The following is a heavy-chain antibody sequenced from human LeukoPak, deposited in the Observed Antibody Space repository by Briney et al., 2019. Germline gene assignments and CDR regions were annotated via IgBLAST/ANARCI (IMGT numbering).Heavy chain of an antibody. Sequence: PGGSLRLSCAASGFTFSSYEMNWVRQAPGKGLEWVSVIYSGADTYYADSVKGRFTISRHSSQNTVYLQMNSLRAEDTAVYYCARAQYCSGGSCYSGTLGSWGQGTLVTVSS. CDR1: GFTFSSYE. CDR2: IYSGADT. V-gene: IGHV3-53*04. J-gene: IGHJ5*02. CDR3: ARAQYCSGGSCYSGTLGS. D-gene: IGHD2-15*01.